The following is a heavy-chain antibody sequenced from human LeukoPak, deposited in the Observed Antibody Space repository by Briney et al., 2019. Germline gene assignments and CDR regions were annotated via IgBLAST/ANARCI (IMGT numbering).Heavy chain of an antibody. Sequence: SETLSLTCLVYAGSISSRSYYCGWIREPPVKGLEWIGRIFHSERTYYNPSVSSGVTIYVDTSKNQFSLMLTSVTATDTAVYYCARQGWPPYGGKLLWGQGTLVTVSS. CDR1: AGSISSRSYY. J-gene: IGHJ4*02. V-gene: IGHV4-39*01. CDR3: ARQGWPPYGGKLL. D-gene: IGHD4-23*01. CDR2: IFHSERT.